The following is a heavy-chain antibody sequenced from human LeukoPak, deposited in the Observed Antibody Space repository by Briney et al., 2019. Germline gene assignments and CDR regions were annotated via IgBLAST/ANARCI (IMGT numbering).Heavy chain of an antibody. D-gene: IGHD4-17*01. CDR2: ISGYNGNT. V-gene: IGHV1-18*01. CDR1: GYTFTTYG. CDR3: ARRMTTVTMVHHHYYYMDV. Sequence: GASVKVSCKTSGYTFTTYGILWVRQGPGQGLEWMGWISGYNGNTNFARKLQGRVTMTTDTSTSTAYMELRSLRSDDTAVYYCARRMTTVTMVHHHYYYMDVWGKGTTVTVSS. J-gene: IGHJ6*03.